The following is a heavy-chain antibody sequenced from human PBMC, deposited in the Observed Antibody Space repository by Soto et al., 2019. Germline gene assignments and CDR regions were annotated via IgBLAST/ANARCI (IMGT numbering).Heavy chain of an antibody. Sequence: PGGSLRLSCAASGFTVSSNYMSWVRQAPGKGLEWVSVIYSGGSTYYADFVKGRFTISRDNSKNTLYLQMNSLRAEDTAVYYCARHECSGGRCYEVYYYYDRDVWGQGTTVTVSS. CDR1: GFTVSSNY. D-gene: IGHD2-15*01. J-gene: IGHJ6*02. CDR2: IYSGGST. CDR3: ARHECSGGRCYEVYYYYDRDV. V-gene: IGHV3-53*01.